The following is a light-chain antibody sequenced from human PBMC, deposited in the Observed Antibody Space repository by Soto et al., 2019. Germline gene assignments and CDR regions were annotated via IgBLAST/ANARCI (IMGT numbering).Light chain of an antibody. Sequence: QSALTQPASVSGSLGQSITISCSGTSSDVGAYNYVSWYQQYPGKAPKLMIYHVTDRPSGVSNRFSGSKSGNTASLTIPGLQAEDEADYYCCSYTTSNTFVFGTGTKLTVL. CDR1: SSDVGAYNY. CDR2: HVT. CDR3: CSYTTSNTFV. J-gene: IGLJ1*01. V-gene: IGLV2-14*01.